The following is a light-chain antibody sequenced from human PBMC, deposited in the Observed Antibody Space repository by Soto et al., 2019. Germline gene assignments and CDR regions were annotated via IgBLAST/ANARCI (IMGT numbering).Light chain of an antibody. CDR2: EVN. Sequence: QSALTQPPSASGSPGQSVTISCTGTSSDVGTYNYVSWYQQHPGKAPKLIIYEVNKRPAGVPDRFSGSKSGIMASLTVSGLQAEDEADYCCSSYAGNNNLYVFGTGTKVTVL. CDR3: SSYAGNNNLYV. V-gene: IGLV2-8*01. J-gene: IGLJ1*01. CDR1: SSDVGTYNY.